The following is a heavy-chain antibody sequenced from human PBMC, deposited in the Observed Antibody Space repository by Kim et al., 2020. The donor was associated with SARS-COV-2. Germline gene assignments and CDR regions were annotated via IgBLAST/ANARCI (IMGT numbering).Heavy chain of an antibody. CDR1: GFIFHTSA. CDR3: ASAGRHCSGTACYVFDY. D-gene: IGHD2-2*01. J-gene: IGHJ4*02. CDR2: ISSNGFDT. V-gene: IGHV3-64*01. Sequence: GGSLRLSCAASGFIFHTSAMHWARQTPGKGLEYVSAISSNGFDTYYAYSVSGRFTISRDNSKTTLFLQMGSLRPEDMGVYYCASAGRHCSGTACYVFDYWGEGTLVTVSS.